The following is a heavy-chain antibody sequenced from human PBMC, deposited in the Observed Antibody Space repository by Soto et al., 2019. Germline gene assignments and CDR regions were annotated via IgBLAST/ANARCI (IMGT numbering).Heavy chain of an antibody. J-gene: IGHJ4*02. V-gene: IGHV3-33*01. Sequence: QVQLVEYGGGVVQPGRSLRLSCAASGFTFSSYGMHWVRQAPGKGLEWVAVIWYDGSNKYYADSVKGRFTISRDNSKNTLYLQMNSLRAEDTVVYYCARDGSGIVLWFVELSDWGQGTLVTVSS. CDR3: ARDGSGIVLWFVELSD. CDR2: IWYDGSNK. CDR1: GFTFSSYG. D-gene: IGHD3-10*01.